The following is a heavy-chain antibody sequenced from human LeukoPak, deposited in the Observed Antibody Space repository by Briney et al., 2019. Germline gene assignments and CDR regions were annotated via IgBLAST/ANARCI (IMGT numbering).Heavy chain of an antibody. D-gene: IGHD6-19*01. CDR1: GYTFTGYY. V-gene: IGHV1-2*02. Sequence: ASVKVCSKASGYTFTGYYMHCVRQAPGQGHEWMRWIKPNSGGTNYAQKFQGRVTMTRDTSISTAYMELSRLRSDDTAVYYCARAPTGYSSGWYDYWGQGTLVTVSS. J-gene: IGHJ4*02. CDR3: ARAPTGYSSGWYDY. CDR2: IKPNSGGT.